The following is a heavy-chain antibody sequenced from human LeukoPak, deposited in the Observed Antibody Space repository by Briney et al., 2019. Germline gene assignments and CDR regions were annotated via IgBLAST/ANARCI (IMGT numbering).Heavy chain of an antibody. CDR3: ARDAGAAAASYYFDF. D-gene: IGHD6-13*01. J-gene: IGHJ4*02. Sequence: PSETLSLTCTVPGGSFSNYYWSWVRQSPGKGLEWIGYIYYSGSTNYNPSLKSRVTISLDSSKNHFSLSLSSATAADTAVYYCARDAGAAAASYYFDFWGQGTLVTVSS. CDR2: IYYSGST. CDR1: GGSFSNYY. V-gene: IGHV4-59*12.